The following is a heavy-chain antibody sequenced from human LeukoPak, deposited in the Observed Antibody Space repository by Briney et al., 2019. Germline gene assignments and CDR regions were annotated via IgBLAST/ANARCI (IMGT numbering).Heavy chain of an antibody. D-gene: IGHD2-2*01. CDR1: GGSISSNSYY. J-gene: IGHJ5*02. V-gene: IGHV4-39*01. Sequence: SETLSLTCAVSGGSISSNSYYWGWIRQPPGKGLEWIGSIYYSGSTYYNPSLKSRVTISVDPSKNQFSLNLRSVTAADTAVYYCARHERCSSINCIYNWFDPWGQGTLVIVSS. CDR3: ARHERCSSINCIYNWFDP. CDR2: IYYSGST.